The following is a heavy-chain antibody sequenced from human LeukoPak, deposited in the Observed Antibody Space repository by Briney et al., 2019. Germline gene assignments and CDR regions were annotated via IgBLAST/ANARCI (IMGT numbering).Heavy chain of an antibody. CDR3: ASEGEIGYGYFH. CDR2: IKEDGREK. V-gene: IGHV3-7*01. J-gene: IGHJ4*02. Sequence: PGGSLRLSCAASGFTFSKYWMSWVRQAPGKGLEWVANIKEDGREKNYVDSVKGRFAISRDNAQNSLYLQMNSLRAGDTAVYYCASEGEIGYGYFHWGQGTLVTVSS. CDR1: GFTFSKYW. D-gene: IGHD5-18*01.